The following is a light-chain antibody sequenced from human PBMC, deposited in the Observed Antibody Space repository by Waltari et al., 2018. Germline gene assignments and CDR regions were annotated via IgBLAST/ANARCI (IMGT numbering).Light chain of an antibody. V-gene: IGLV2-23*02. J-gene: IGLJ2*01. CDR2: EVI. CDR3: CSYACNSAVV. CDR1: SSDVGSYNL. Sequence: QSALTQPASVSGSPGQSITISCTGTSSDVGSYNLVSWYQQHPGKAPKVLIYEVIKRPSVFFMRFSVSKSGNSSSLTFFGLYVDDVAYYYFCSYACNSAVVFGGGSKLTVL.